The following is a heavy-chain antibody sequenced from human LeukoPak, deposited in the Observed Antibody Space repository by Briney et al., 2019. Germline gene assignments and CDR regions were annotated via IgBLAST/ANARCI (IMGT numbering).Heavy chain of an antibody. CDR1: GFTFSDYY. D-gene: IGHD3-10*01. CDR2: ISSSGSTI. J-gene: IGHJ4*02. Sequence: PGESLRLSCAASGFTFSDYYMSWIRQAPGKGLEWVSYISSSGSTIYYADSVKGRFTISRDNAKNSLYLQMNSLRAEDTAVYYCARTVVVLWFGELNQHLDYWGQGTLVTVSS. CDR3: ARTVVVLWFGELNQHLDY. V-gene: IGHV3-11*04.